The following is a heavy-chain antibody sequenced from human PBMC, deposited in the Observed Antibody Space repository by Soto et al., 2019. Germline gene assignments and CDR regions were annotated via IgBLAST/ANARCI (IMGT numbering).Heavy chain of an antibody. CDR1: TYSFTSYW. J-gene: IGHJ4*02. V-gene: IGHV5-51*01. Sequence: PWESLKISCKRATYSFTSYWFRWVRQISVKGLCIMGSIYPGDSNSRYSPSFQVPVTIAATKAITTAYLQCSTLKASYTAIYDCARLYSSSCRIDYWGQATMVTVS. D-gene: IGHD6-6*01. CDR2: IYPGDSNS. CDR3: ARLYSSSCRIDY.